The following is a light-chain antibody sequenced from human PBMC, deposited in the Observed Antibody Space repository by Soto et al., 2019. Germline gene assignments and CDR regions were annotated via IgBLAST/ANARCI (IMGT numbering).Light chain of an antibody. CDR2: EVI. J-gene: IGLJ1*01. V-gene: IGLV2-8*01. CDR3: SSYAGSNTPYV. Sequence: QSVLTQPPSASGSPGQSVTISCTGTSSDVGGYNYVSWYQQHPGKAPKLLIYEVIKRPSGVPDRFSASRSGNTASLTVSGLQAEDDADYYCSSYAGSNTPYVFGTGTKVTVL. CDR1: SSDVGGYNY.